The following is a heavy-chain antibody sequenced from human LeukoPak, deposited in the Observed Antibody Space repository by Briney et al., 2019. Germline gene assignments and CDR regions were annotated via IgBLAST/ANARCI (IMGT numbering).Heavy chain of an antibody. CDR1: GGSISSSSYY. J-gene: IGHJ4*02. CDR3: ASGGFSDPGPPTTWSED. CDR2: IYYSGST. Sequence: PSETLSLTCTVSGGSISSSSYYWGWIRQPPGKGLEWIGSIYYSGSTYYNPSLKSRVTISVDTSKNQFSLKLSSVTAADTAVYYCASGGFSDPGPPTTWSEDWGQGTLVTVSS. D-gene: IGHD2/OR15-2a*01. V-gene: IGHV4-39*07.